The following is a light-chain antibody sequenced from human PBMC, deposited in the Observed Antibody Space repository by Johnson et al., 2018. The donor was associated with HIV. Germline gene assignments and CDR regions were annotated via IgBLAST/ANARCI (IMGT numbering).Light chain of an antibody. CDR3: GTWDSSLSGV. CDR2: DNN. Sequence: QSVLTQPPSVSAAPGQKVTISCSGSSSNIGNNYVSWYQQLPGTAPKLLIYDNNKRPSGIPDRFSGSKSGTSATLGITGLQTGDETDYYCGTWDSSLSGVFGTVLKVPVL. CDR1: SSNIGNNY. J-gene: IGLJ1*01. V-gene: IGLV1-51*01.